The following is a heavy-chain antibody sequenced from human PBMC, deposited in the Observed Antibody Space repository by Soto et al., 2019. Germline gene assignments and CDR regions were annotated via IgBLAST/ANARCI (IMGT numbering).Heavy chain of an antibody. CDR1: GYTFTSYD. CDR2: MNPNSGNT. V-gene: IGHV1-8*01. D-gene: IGHD3-3*01. Sequence: ASVKVSGKASGYTFTSYDINWVRQATGQGLEWMGWMNPNSGNTGYAQKFQGRVTMTRNTSISTAYMELSSLRSEDTAVYYCARGHYDFWSGHNYGMDVWGQGTTVTVSS. J-gene: IGHJ6*02. CDR3: ARGHYDFWSGHNYGMDV.